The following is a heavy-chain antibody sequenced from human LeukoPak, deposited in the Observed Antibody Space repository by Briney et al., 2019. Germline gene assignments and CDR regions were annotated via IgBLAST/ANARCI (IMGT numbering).Heavy chain of an antibody. CDR2: INSDGSST. V-gene: IGHV3-74*01. Sequence: PGGSLRLSCAASGFTFSSYWMHWVRQAPGKGLVWVSRINSDGSSTSYADSVKGRFTISRDNAKNTLYLQMNSLRAEDTAVYYCARDRGEYYGSGSTTYNWFDPWGQGTLVTVSS. CDR3: ARDRGEYYGSGSTTYNWFDP. D-gene: IGHD3-10*01. CDR1: GFTFSSYW. J-gene: IGHJ5*02.